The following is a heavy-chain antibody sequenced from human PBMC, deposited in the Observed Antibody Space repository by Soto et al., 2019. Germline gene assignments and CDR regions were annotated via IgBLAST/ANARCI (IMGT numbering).Heavy chain of an antibody. V-gene: IGHV3-33*01. Sequence: QVQLVESGGGVVQPGRSLRLSCVGSGFPFWHYGMHWVRQAPGKGLEWVAVIWSDGNKESYADSVKGRLAISRDNSKDRCSLEMNSRRGEDAAGYFCARDRNGGGFHMDVWGQWTTVSLSS. CDR1: GFPFWHYG. J-gene: IGHJ6*02. CDR2: IWSDGNKE. D-gene: IGHD6-19*01. CDR3: ARDRNGGGFHMDV.